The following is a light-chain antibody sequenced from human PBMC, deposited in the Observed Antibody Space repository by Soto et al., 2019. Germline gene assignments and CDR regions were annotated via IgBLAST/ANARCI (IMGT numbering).Light chain of an antibody. V-gene: IGKV1-39*01. CDR2: DAS. CDR1: QSIDSY. CDR3: QQSYTTPWT. Sequence: DIPMTQSQSSLSASVGDRVTITCRASQSIDSYVNWYQQTPGKAPILLISDASSLPSGVPSRFSGSGYGTYFTLTISSLQPEDFATYYCQQSYTTPWTFGHGTKVEMK. J-gene: IGKJ1*01.